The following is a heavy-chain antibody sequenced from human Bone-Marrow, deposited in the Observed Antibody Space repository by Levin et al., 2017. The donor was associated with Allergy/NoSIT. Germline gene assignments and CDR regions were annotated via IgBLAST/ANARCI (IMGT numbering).Heavy chain of an antibody. Sequence: PGGSLRLSCAASGFGFSSFDTNWVRQAPGKGLEWISSISSGGGKISYADSVKGRFTISRDNTKNSLYLQMNSLRPEDTAVYFCTRETTLSTDDGWRWYFDLWGRGTPVIVSS. D-gene: IGHD3-3*02. V-gene: IGHV3-48*03. J-gene: IGHJ2*01. CDR1: GFGFSSFD. CDR2: ISSGGGKI. CDR3: TRETTLSTDDGWRWYFDL.